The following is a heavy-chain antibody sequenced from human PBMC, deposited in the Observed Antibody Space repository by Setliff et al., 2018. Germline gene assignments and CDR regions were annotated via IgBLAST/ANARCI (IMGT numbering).Heavy chain of an antibody. CDR1: GYTFTNYD. J-gene: IGHJ4*02. Sequence: RASVKVSCKTSGYTFTNYDINWVRQATGQGPEWMGWMNPNSGNTGYQQKFQGRVTMTRNTSINTAYMELSSLRSEDTAIYYCARGPFHRGSYNDYWGQGTPVTVSS. CDR3: ARGPFHRGSYNDY. V-gene: IGHV1-8*01. D-gene: IGHD3-16*01. CDR2: MNPNSGNT.